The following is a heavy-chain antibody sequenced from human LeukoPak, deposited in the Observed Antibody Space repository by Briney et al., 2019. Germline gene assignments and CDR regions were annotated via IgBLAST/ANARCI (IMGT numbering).Heavy chain of an antibody. CDR1: GYSFTTYW. J-gene: IGHJ4*02. CDR3: ARRGGSELDY. V-gene: IGHV5-10-1*01. Sequence: GESLKISCKGSGYSFTTYWISWVRQMPGKGLEWMGKLDPTDSYTNYNPSFQGHVTISVDKSISTTYLQWSSLKASDTAIYYCARRGGSELDYWGQGTRVTVSS. D-gene: IGHD3-10*01. CDR2: LDPTDSYT.